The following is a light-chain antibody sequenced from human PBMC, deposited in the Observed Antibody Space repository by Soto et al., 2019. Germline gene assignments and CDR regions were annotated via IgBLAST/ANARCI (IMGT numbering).Light chain of an antibody. CDR3: QLYGSSPSWT. V-gene: IGKV3-20*01. J-gene: IGKJ1*01. CDR2: GAS. CDR1: QSVSSSY. Sequence: EIVFTQSPGTLSLSPGERSTLSCRASQSVSSSYLAWYQPKPGQAPRLLIYGASSRANVIPDRFSGSGSGTDLTLIISRLEPEDFALYDGQLYGSSPSWTFGQGTKVDIK.